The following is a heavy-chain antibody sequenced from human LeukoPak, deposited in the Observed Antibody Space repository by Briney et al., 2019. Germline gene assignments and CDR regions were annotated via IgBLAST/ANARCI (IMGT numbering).Heavy chain of an antibody. J-gene: IGHJ4*02. Sequence: SETLSLTCTVSGGSISSSSYYWGWIRQPPGKGLEWIGSIYYSGSTYYNPSLKSRVTISVDTSKNQFSLKLSSVTAADTAVYYCARLSVAAAGAGFDYWGQGTLVTVSS. V-gene: IGHV4-39*07. CDR3: ARLSVAAAGAGFDY. CDR1: GGSISSSSYY. D-gene: IGHD6-13*01. CDR2: IYYSGST.